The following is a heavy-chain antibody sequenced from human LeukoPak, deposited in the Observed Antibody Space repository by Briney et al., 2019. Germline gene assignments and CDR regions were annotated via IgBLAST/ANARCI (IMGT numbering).Heavy chain of an antibody. J-gene: IGHJ4*02. CDR2: ISSSSSYI. CDR3: ARAVRGYFDY. V-gene: IGHV3-21*01. D-gene: IGHD3-10*01. CDR1: GFTFSSYS. Sequence: GGSLRLSCAASGFTFSSYSMNWVRQAPGKGLEWVSSISSSSSYIYYADSVKGRFTISRDNAKNTLYLQMNSLRAEDTAVYYCARAVRGYFDYWGQGTLVTVSS.